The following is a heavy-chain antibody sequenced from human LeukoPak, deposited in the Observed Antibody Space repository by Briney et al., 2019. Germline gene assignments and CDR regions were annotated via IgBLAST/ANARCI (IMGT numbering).Heavy chain of an antibody. D-gene: IGHD3-10*02. J-gene: IGHJ6*04. CDR2: ISSSSSTI. V-gene: IGHV3-48*01. CDR1: GFTFSGYS. CDR3: AELGITMIGGV. Sequence: GGFLRLSCAASGFTFSGYSMNWVRQAPGKGLEWVSYISSSSSTIYYGDSVKGRFTISRDNAKSSLYLQMNSLRAEDTAVYYCAELGITMIGGVWGKGTTVTISS.